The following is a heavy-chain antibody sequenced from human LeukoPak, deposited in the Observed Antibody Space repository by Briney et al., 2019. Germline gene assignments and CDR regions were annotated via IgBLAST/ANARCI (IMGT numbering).Heavy chain of an antibody. CDR1: GFTFSSYA. Sequence: TGGSLRLSCAASGFTFSSYAMSWVRQAPGKGLEWVSAISGSGGSTYYADSVKGRFTISRDNSKNTLYLQMNSLRAEDTAVYYCAKDGYSSGWYFDYWGQGTLVTVSS. CDR2: ISGSGGST. CDR3: AKDGYSSGWYFDY. J-gene: IGHJ4*02. V-gene: IGHV3-23*01. D-gene: IGHD6-19*01.